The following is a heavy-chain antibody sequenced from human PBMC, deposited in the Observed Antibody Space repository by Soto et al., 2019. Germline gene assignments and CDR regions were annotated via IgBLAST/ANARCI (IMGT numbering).Heavy chain of an antibody. V-gene: IGHV3-30*18. CDR2: ISYDGSNK. CDR1: GFTFSSYG. CDR3: AKVPGVVVPAAPLYYYYGMDV. D-gene: IGHD2-2*01. Sequence: GGSLRLSCAASGFTFSSYGMHWVRQAPGKGLEWVAVISYDGSNKYYADSVKGRFTISRDNSKNTLYLQMNSLRAEDTAVYYCAKVPGVVVPAAPLYYYYGMDVWGQGTTVTVSS. J-gene: IGHJ6*02.